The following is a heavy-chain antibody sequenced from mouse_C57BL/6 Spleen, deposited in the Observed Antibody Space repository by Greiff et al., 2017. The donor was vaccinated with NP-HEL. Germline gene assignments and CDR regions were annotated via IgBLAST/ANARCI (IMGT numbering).Heavy chain of an antibody. Sequence: QVQLKESGPGLVQPSQSLSITCTVSGFSLTSYGVHWVRQSPGKGLEWLGVIWSGGSTDYNAAFISRLSISKDNSKSQVFFKMNSLQADDTAIYYCARNEGNSWYFDVWGTGTTVTVSS. J-gene: IGHJ1*03. CDR2: IWSGGST. CDR3: ARNEGNSWYFDV. CDR1: GFSLTSYG. V-gene: IGHV2-2*01.